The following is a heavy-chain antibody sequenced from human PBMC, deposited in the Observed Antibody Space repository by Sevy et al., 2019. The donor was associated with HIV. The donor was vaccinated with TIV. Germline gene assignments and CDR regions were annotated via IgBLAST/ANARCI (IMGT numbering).Heavy chain of an antibody. CDR3: AKVLHIVVVPAAIDYYYGMDV. D-gene: IGHD2-2*01. J-gene: IGHJ6*02. CDR2: IRFDGTIQ. CDR1: GFTFSTYG. V-gene: IGHV3-30*02. Sequence: GGSLRLSCAASGFTFSTYGMHWVRQAPGKGLEWVASIRFDGTIQYYTDSVKGRLTISRDNSKNRLYLQMNCLGVEDTAVYFCAKVLHIVVVPAAIDYYYGMDVWGQGTTVTVSS.